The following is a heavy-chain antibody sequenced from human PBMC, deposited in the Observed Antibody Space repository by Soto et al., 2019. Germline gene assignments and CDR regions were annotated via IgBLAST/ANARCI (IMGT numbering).Heavy chain of an antibody. J-gene: IGHJ4*02. CDR2: TYYRSKWYN. V-gene: IGHV6-1*01. CDR3: AREPLYYDSSGYYPPLDY. D-gene: IGHD3-22*01. CDR1: GDSVSSNSAA. Sequence: SQTLSLTCAISGDSVSSNSAAWNWIRQSPSRGLEWLGRTYYRSKWYNDYAVSVKSRITINPDTSKNQFSLQLNSVTPEDTAVYYCAREPLYYDSSGYYPPLDYWGQGTLVTVSS.